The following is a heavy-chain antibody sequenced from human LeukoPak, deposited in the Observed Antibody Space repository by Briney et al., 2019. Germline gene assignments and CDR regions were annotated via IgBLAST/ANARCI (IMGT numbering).Heavy chain of an antibody. CDR2: IYPGDSDT. V-gene: IGHV5-51*01. J-gene: IGHJ5*02. CDR3: ARLGGSSSTYNWFDP. CDR1: GYSFTSYW. D-gene: IGHD6-6*01. Sequence: GESLKISCKGSGYSFTSYWIGWVRQMPGKGLEWMGIIYPGDSDTRYSPSFQGQVTISADKSISTAYLQWSSLKASDTAMYYCARLGGSSSTYNWFDPWGQGTLVTVSS.